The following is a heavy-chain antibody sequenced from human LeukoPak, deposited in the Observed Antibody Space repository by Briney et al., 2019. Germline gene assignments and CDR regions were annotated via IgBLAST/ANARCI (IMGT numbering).Heavy chain of an antibody. J-gene: IGHJ4*02. CDR3: TTSRRSSYGYRALELPPSPVD. CDR2: VYYSGTT. Sequence: SETLSLTCSVSGGSISLSYYYWGWIRQPPGKALEWIGSVYYSGTTSYNPSLKSRVTISVDMSKNHFSLRLSSVTAADTAVYYCTTSRRSSYGYRALELPPSPVDWGQGTLVTVSS. V-gene: IGHV4-39*02. CDR1: GGSISLSYYY. D-gene: IGHD5-18*01.